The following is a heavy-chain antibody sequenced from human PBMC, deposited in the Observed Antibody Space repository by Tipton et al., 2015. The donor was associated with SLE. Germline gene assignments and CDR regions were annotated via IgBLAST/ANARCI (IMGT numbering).Heavy chain of an antibody. Sequence: TLSLTCAVYGGSFSGYYWSWIRQPPGKGLEWIGEINHSGSTNYNPSLKSRVTISVDTSKNQFSLKLSSVTAADTAVYYCARGRRAVAANAFDIWGQGTMVTVSS. CDR3: ARGRRAVAANAFDI. D-gene: IGHD6-19*01. J-gene: IGHJ3*02. CDR1: GGSFSGYY. V-gene: IGHV4-34*01. CDR2: INHSGST.